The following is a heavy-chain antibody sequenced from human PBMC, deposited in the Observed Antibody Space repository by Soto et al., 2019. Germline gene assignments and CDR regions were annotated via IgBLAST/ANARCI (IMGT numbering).Heavy chain of an antibody. Sequence: PGESLKSSCKGSGYTFTSYWIAWVRQMPGKGLEWMGIIYPGDSDTRYSPSFQGQVSISADKSISTAYLQWSSLKASDTAMYYCARQDGSALYYFDYWGQGTLVTVYS. CDR3: ARQDGSALYYFDY. D-gene: IGHD6-19*01. J-gene: IGHJ4*02. CDR1: GYTFTSYW. V-gene: IGHV5-51*01. CDR2: IYPGDSDT.